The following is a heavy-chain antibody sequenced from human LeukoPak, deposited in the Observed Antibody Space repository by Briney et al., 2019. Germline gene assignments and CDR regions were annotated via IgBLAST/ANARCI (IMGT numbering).Heavy chain of an antibody. V-gene: IGHV4-39*01. J-gene: IGHJ4*02. CDR2: IYYSGST. Sequence: SETLSLTCTVSGGSVSSSSYYWGWIRQPPGKGLEWIGSIYYSGSTYYNPSLKSRVTMSVDTSKNQFSLKLSSVTAADTAVYYCARLPYYYDSSGYYYFSFDYWGQGTLVTVSS. D-gene: IGHD3-22*01. CDR1: GGSVSSSSYY. CDR3: ARLPYYYDSSGYYYFSFDY.